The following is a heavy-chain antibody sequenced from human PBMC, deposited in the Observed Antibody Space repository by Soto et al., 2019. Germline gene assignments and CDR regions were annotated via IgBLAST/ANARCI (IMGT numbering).Heavy chain of an antibody. CDR2: MRAKAFGGTT. CDR3: TREGAYTSPPYYYFYAMDV. J-gene: IGHJ6*01. V-gene: IGHV3-49*04. Sequence: GGSLRLFCKGSGFTFRDYAISWVRQAPGKGLQWVGFMRAKAFGGTTEYATFVKGRFTISRDDSKSVAYLQMNSLETEDTAVYYCTREGAYTSPPYYYFYAMDVWGQGTRVTVSS. CDR1: GFTFRDYA. D-gene: IGHD2-2*01.